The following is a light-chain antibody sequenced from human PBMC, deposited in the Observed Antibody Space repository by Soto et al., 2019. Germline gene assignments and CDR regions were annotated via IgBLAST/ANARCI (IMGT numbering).Light chain of an antibody. CDR2: GAS. CDR3: QQYGGSPIT. J-gene: IGKJ5*01. Sequence: IVLTQSPATLSLSPWERATLSCRASQSVSSYLAWYQHKPGQAPRLLMSGASSRASGVPVRFSGSGSGTDFTLTISRLEPEDFALYYCQQYGGSPITFGLGTRLEIK. V-gene: IGKV3-20*01. CDR1: QSVSSY.